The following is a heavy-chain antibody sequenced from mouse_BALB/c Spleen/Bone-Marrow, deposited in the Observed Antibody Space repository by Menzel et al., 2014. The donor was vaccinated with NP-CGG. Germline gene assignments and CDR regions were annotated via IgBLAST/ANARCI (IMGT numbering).Heavy chain of an antibody. V-gene: IGHV5-17*02. CDR3: AGSGSSSGYFDY. CDR2: ISSGSSTV. D-gene: IGHD1-1*01. J-gene: IGHJ2*01. Sequence: EVHLVESGGGLVQPGGSRKLSCAASGFTFSSFGMHWVRQAPEKGLEWVAYISSGSSTVYYADKVMGRFTISGDNPKNTLFLQMTSLRSEDTAMYYCAGSGSSSGYFDYWGQGTTLTVSS. CDR1: GFTFSSFG.